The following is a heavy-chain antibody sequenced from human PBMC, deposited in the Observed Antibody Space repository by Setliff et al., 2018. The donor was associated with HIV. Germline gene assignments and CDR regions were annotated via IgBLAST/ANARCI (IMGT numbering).Heavy chain of an antibody. CDR2: IYYSGST. CDR3: ARPRGPTAAGTLWYFDL. J-gene: IGHJ2*01. CDR1: GGSISSSSYY. D-gene: IGHD6-13*01. V-gene: IGHV4-39*07. Sequence: SETLSLTCTVSGGSISSSSYYWGWIRPPPGKGLEWIGSIYYSGSTYYNPSLKSRVTISVDTSKNQFSLKLSSVTAADTAVYYCARPRGPTAAGTLWYFDLWGRGTLVTVSS.